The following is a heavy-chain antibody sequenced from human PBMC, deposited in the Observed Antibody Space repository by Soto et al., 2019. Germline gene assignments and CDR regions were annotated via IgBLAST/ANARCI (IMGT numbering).Heavy chain of an antibody. CDR2: ISAYNGNT. D-gene: IGHD2-2*01. V-gene: IGHV1-18*01. J-gene: IGHJ4*02. Sequence: ASVKVSCKASGYTFTSYGISWVRQAPGQGLEWMGWISAYNGNTNYAQKLQGRVTMTTDTSTSTAYMELRSLRSDDTAVYYCARIARYCSCTSCCAGYDYWSQGTLVIVSS. CDR3: ARIARYCSCTSCCAGYDY. CDR1: GYTFTSYG.